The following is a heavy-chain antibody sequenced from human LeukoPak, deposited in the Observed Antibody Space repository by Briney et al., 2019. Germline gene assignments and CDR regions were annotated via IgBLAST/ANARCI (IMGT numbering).Heavy chain of an antibody. CDR3: ATRFDYYGSGSYPEYFQH. CDR1: GFTFSTYA. Sequence: GGSLRLSCAASGFTFSTYAMSWVRQAPGKGLEWVSGISASGGTTYYADSVKGRFTISRDNSKNTLYLQMNSLRAEDTAVYYCATRFDYYGSGSYPEYFQHWGQGTLVTVSS. V-gene: IGHV3-23*01. D-gene: IGHD3-10*01. J-gene: IGHJ1*01. CDR2: ISASGGTT.